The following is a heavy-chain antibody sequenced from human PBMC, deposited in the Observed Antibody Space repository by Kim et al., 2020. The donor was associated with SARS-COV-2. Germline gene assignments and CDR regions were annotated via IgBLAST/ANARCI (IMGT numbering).Heavy chain of an antibody. CDR3: AKKGAIVYYSFLDY. V-gene: IGHV3-23*01. Sequence: ADSVKGRFTISRDNSKNTLYLQMNSLRAEDTAVYYCAKKGAIVYYSFLDYWGQGTLVTVSS. J-gene: IGHJ4*02. D-gene: IGHD3-22*01.